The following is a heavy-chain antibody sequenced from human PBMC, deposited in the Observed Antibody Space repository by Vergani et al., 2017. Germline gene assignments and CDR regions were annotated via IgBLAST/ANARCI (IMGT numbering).Heavy chain of an antibody. V-gene: IGHV1-69*01. CDR2: IIPIFGTA. J-gene: IGHJ3*02. D-gene: IGHD2-15*01. CDR3: ARDLYCSGGSCYSGPFGAFDI. CDR1: GGTFSSYA. Sequence: QVQLVQSGAEVKKPGSSVKVSCKASGGTFSSYAISWVRQAPGQGLEWMGGIIPIFGTANYAQKFQGRVTITAYESTSTAYMELSSLRSEDTAVYYCARDLYCSGGSCYSGPFGAFDIWGQGTMVTGSS.